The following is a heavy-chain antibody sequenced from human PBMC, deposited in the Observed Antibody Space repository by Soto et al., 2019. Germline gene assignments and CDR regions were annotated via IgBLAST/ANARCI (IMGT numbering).Heavy chain of an antibody. D-gene: IGHD6-13*01. CDR2: ISWNSGSI. Sequence: GGSLRLSCAASGFTFDDYAMNWVRQAPGKGLEWVSGISWNSGSIGYADAVKGRFTISRDKAKNSLYLQMNSQRAEDTALYYCAKDRSLYSSSWYYFDYWGQGTLVTVSS. V-gene: IGHV3-9*01. CDR1: GFTFDDYA. CDR3: AKDRSLYSSSWYYFDY. J-gene: IGHJ4*02.